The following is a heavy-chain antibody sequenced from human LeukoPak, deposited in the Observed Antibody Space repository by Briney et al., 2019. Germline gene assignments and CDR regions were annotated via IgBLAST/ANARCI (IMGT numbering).Heavy chain of an antibody. V-gene: IGHV4-59*01. Sequence: PSATLSLTCTVSGGSISSYYWSWIRQPPGKGLEWIGFIYHSGTTGYNPSLKSRVSISIDTSKNQFSLRLNSVTAADTAVYYCARATVGIDNWGQGTLVTVSS. CDR3: ARATVGIDN. J-gene: IGHJ4*02. CDR2: IYHSGTT. D-gene: IGHD6-13*01. CDR1: GGSISSYY.